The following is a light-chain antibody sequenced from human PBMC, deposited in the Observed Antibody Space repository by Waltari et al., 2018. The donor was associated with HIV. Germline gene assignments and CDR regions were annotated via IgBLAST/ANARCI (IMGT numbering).Light chain of an antibody. V-gene: IGKV1-39*01. Sequence: DIQMTQSPSSLSASVGDRVSITCRPSKIINSYLNWYQHTPGKPPKLLIFGATTLQTGVPSRFSGSESATEFTLTVTGLQPEDLATYFCQQTYSFPQTFGQGTRLDIK. CDR1: KIINSY. J-gene: IGKJ5*01. CDR3: QQTYSFPQT. CDR2: GAT.